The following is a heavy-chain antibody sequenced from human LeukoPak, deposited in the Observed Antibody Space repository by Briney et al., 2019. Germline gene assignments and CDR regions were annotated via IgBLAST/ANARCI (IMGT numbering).Heavy chain of an antibody. CDR1: GDSISSAGYY. J-gene: IGHJ4*02. CDR2: LYYSGST. CDR3: ARGDSDYGDGGLDY. V-gene: IGHV4-31*11. Sequence: SETLSLTCAVSGDSISSAGYYWSWVRQHPGTGLEGIGVLYYSGSTFYSPSLRSRLTISRDTSRNQFSLPLRSVTAADTAVYYCARGDSDYGDGGLDYWGQGTLVIVSS. D-gene: IGHD4-17*01.